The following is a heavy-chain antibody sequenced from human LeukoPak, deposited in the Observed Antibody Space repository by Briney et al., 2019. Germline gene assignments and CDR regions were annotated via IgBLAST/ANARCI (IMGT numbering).Heavy chain of an antibody. Sequence: PSETLSLTCAIYGGSFSGHYLSWIRQSPGKGLEWIAEIPYSGATNYNPSLKSRVTISGDTSKNQVFLRVTSVTDADTALYYCARWILFDYYFDAGGQGTLVTVSS. CDR3: ARWILFDYYFDA. CDR2: IPYSGAT. J-gene: IGHJ4*02. V-gene: IGHV4-34*01. D-gene: IGHD3-9*01. CDR1: GGSFSGHY.